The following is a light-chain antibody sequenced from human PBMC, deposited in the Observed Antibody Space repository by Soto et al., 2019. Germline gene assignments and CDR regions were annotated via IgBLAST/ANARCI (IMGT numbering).Light chain of an antibody. CDR3: QQSYSTSWT. V-gene: IGKV1-39*01. J-gene: IGKJ1*01. Sequence: IRMTQSPSSLSASTGDRVTVTCRASQSISSYLNWYQQKPGKAPKLLIYAASSLQSGVPSRFSGSGSGTDFTLTISSLQPEDFATYYCQQSYSTSWTFGQGTKVDIK. CDR1: QSISSY. CDR2: AAS.